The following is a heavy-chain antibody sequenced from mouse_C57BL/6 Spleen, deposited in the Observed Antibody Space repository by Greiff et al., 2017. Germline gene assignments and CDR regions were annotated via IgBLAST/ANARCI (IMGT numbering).Heavy chain of an antibody. CDR1: GFTFSNYW. CDR3: SGNDGYYSWFAY. Sequence: VQLVESGGGLVQPGGSMKLSCVASGFTFSNYWMNWVRQSPEKGLEWVAQIRLKSDNYATHYAESVKGRFTISRDDSKSSVYLQMNNLRAVDTGIYSCSGNDGYYSWFAYWGQGTLVTVSA. J-gene: IGHJ3*01. CDR2: IRLKSDNYAT. V-gene: IGHV6-3*01. D-gene: IGHD2-3*01.